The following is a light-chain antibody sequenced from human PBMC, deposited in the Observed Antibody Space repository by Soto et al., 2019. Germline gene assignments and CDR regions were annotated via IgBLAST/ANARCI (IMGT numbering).Light chain of an antibody. V-gene: IGLV2-14*01. CDR2: DVS. CDR3: SSYTSSRTHVV. J-gene: IGLJ2*01. Sequence: QSALTQPASVSWSPGQSITISCTGTSSDVGGYNYVSWYQQHPGKAPKLMIYDVSNRPSGVSNRFSGSKSGNTASLTIDGLQAEDEADYYCSSYTSSRTHVVFGGGTQLTVL. CDR1: SSDVGGYNY.